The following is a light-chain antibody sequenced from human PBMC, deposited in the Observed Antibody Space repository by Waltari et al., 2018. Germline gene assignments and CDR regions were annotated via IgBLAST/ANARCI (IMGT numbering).Light chain of an antibody. Sequence: EVVMTQSPATLSVSPGESATLSCRASQNVNSNLAWYQQKPGQAPRLLIYGASSTATGIPARFSGSGSGTEFTLTISSLQSEDFAVYYCHQYNNWPPYTFGQGTKLEIK. J-gene: IGKJ2*01. CDR3: HQYNNWPPYT. CDR1: QNVNSN. CDR2: GAS. V-gene: IGKV3-15*01.